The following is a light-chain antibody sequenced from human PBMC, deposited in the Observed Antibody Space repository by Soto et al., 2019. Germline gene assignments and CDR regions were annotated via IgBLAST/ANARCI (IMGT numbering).Light chain of an antibody. CDR1: QSISSC. Sequence: VSQSISSCVDLCKHQXGKAPTLLIYDSSXLESGVPARFSGSGSGTEFTLTISGLQPDDVATYYCQQYNRYSEAFAQGPKVDI. V-gene: IGKV1-5*01. CDR2: DSS. J-gene: IGKJ1*01. CDR3: QQYNRYSEA.